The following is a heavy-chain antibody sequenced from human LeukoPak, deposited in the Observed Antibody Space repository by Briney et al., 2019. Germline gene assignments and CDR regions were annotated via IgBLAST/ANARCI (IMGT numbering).Heavy chain of an antibody. V-gene: IGHV4-38-2*01. CDR1: AYSINTNSY. CDR2: RHHGRNT. J-gene: IGHJ3*02. Sequence: SETLSLTCSVSAYSINTNSYWAWIRQPPGKDLEWIGSRHHGRNTYYHPSLKSRVTISIDTSKNQFSLTLYSVTAADTAVYYCAGWLGNGFDMWGQGTVVSVFS. CDR3: AGWLGNGFDM. D-gene: IGHD2-15*01.